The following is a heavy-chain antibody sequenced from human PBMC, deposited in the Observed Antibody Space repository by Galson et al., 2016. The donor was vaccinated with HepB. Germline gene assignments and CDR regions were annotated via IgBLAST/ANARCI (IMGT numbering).Heavy chain of an antibody. CDR1: GFTFSSCA. CDR2: IWYDGSKK. CDR3: ARDAEGYCSSTTCYPDY. J-gene: IGHJ4*02. Sequence: SLRLSCAASGFTFSSCAMHWVRQAPGKGLEWVAVIWYDGSKKYYADSVKGRFTISRDNSQNTLYLQMNSLRAEDTAFYCCARDAEGYCSSTTCYPDYWGQGTLVTVSS. V-gene: IGHV3-33*01. D-gene: IGHD2-2*01.